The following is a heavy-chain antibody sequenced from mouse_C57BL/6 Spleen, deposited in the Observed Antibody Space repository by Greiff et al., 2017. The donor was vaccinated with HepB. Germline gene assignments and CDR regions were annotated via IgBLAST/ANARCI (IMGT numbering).Heavy chain of an antibody. D-gene: IGHD1-1*01. V-gene: IGHV5-12*01. CDR1: GFTFSDYY. CDR2: ISNGGGST. J-gene: IGHJ4*01. Sequence: EVKLVESGGGLVQPGGSLKLSCAASGFTFSDYYMYWVRQTPEKRLEWVAYISNGGGSTYYPDTVKGRFTISRDNAKNTLYLQMSRLKSEDTAMYYCARGGSSHLYAMDYWGQGTSVTVSS. CDR3: ARGGSSHLYAMDY.